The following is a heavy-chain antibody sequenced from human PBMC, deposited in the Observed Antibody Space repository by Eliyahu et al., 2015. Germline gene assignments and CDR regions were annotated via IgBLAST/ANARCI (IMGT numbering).Heavy chain of an antibody. J-gene: IGHJ4*02. D-gene: IGHD1-1*01. CDR3: ARAGQITAFDF. Sequence: EVQLAESGGALVQPGGSLRLSCXASGFSISDYWMAWFRQAPGKGLQWVASIKQDGGETYYGDFVKGRFTISRDNGKNSLFLQMNSLTVDDTALYHCARAGQITAFDFWGQGSPVTVSS. CDR1: GFSISDYW. V-gene: IGHV3-7*01. CDR2: IKQDGGET.